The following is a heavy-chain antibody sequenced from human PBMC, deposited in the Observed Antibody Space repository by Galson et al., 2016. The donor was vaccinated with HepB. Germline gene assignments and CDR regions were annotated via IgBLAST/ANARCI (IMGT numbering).Heavy chain of an antibody. D-gene: IGHD6-25*01. CDR3: ARESSGNIAAWDYYNGMDV. V-gene: IGHV3-11*01. CDR2: ISSSGNTI. CDR1: GFTFSDYY. Sequence: SLRLSCAASGFTFSDYYMYWIRQAPGKGLEWVSYISSSGNTIYYADSVKGRLTISRDNAKNSLYLQMNSLRAEDTAVYYCARESSGNIAAWDYYNGMDVWGQWTTVTVSS. J-gene: IGHJ6*02.